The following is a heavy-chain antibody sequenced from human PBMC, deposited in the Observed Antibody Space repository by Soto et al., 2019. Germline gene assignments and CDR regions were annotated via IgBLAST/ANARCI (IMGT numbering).Heavy chain of an antibody. CDR3: FIDGCGDPPELFYL. D-gene: IGHD3-10*01. Sequence: GGSLRLSCAASGFNFSLYGMHWVRQAPGKGLEWVSAISGSGGNTYYADSVKGRFTISRDNSKNTLYLQMNSLRAEDTAVYYCFIDGCGDPPELFYLWGRGSLVTVS. CDR1: GFNFSLYG. CDR2: ISGSGGNT. J-gene: IGHJ2*01. V-gene: IGHV3-23*01.